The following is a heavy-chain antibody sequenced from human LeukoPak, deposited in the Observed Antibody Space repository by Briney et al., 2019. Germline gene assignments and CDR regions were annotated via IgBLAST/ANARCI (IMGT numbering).Heavy chain of an antibody. Sequence: GGSLRLSCAASGFTVSSNYMNWVRQAPGKGLEWVSSISSSSGYIYYADSVKGRFTISRDNAKNSLYLQMNSLRAEDTAVYHCATVRGGNTRDFDYWGQGTLVTVSS. V-gene: IGHV3-21*01. CDR2: ISSSSGYI. CDR1: GFTVSSNY. CDR3: ATVRGGNTRDFDY. J-gene: IGHJ4*02. D-gene: IGHD3-10*01.